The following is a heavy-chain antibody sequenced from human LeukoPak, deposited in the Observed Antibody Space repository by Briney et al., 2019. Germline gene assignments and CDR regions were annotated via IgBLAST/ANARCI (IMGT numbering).Heavy chain of an antibody. D-gene: IGHD6-19*01. V-gene: IGHV3-9*01. CDR1: GFTFDDCT. J-gene: IGHJ4*02. CDR2: ISWNGGSI. Sequence: PGGSLRLSCAASGFTFDDCTTHWVRQAPGKGLEWVSGISWNGGSIGYADSVKGRFTISRDNAKNSLYLQMNSLRPEDTALYYCAKGPGIAVATVDHWGLGIWVTVSS. CDR3: AKGPGIAVATVDH.